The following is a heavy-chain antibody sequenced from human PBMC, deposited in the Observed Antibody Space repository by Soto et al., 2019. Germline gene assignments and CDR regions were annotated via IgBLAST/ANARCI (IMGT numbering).Heavy chain of an antibody. Sequence: ASVKVSCKASGHTFTGYYMHWVRQAPGQGLEWMGWINPNSGGTNYAQKFQGWVTMTRDTSISTAYMELSSLKASDTAMYYCARLSSGWSPNFDYWGQGTLVTVSS. D-gene: IGHD6-19*01. J-gene: IGHJ4*02. V-gene: IGHV1-2*04. CDR2: INPNSGGT. CDR1: GHTFTGYY. CDR3: ARLSSGWSPNFDY.